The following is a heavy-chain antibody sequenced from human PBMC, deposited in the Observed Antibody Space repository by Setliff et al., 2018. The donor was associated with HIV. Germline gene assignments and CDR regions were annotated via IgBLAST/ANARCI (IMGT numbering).Heavy chain of an antibody. Sequence: ASETLSLTCTVSGGSISSYYWSWIRQPPGKGLEWIGCGYYSGITHYDPSLKSRVSISVDASKNQFSLRLNSVTVADTAVYFCARSSRGSLRDLDYWGPGTLVTVSS. CDR1: GGSISSYY. CDR3: ARSSRGSLRDLDY. CDR2: GYYSGIT. D-gene: IGHD2-21*02. V-gene: IGHV4-59*08. J-gene: IGHJ4*02.